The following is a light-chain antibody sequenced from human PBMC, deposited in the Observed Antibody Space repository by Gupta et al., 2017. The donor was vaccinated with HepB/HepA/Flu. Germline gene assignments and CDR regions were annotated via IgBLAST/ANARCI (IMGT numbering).Light chain of an antibody. V-gene: IGKV1-5*03. CDR1: QNIDRW. J-gene: IGKJ4*01. CDR2: KAS. CDR3: QQHNYYPFT. Sequence: DIQMTQSPSTLSASVGDRITITCRASQNIDRWVAWYQQKTGKAPRLLMYKASKVENGVPTRFSGSVSGTEFTFTISSRQPDEVGTYYCQQHNYYPFTFGGGTXV.